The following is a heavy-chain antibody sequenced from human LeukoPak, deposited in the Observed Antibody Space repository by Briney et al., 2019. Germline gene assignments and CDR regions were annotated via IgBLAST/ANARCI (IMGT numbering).Heavy chain of an antibody. V-gene: IGHV3-33*01. D-gene: IGHD2-2*02. CDR2: IWYDGTNQ. CDR3: ARDSSGPATIPAYYFDY. CDR1: GFTFSDYG. Sequence: PGRSLRLSCTASGFTFSDYGMHWVRQAPGKRLEWVAVIWYDGTNQYYADSAEGRFTISRDNSKNTLYLQMNSLRAEDTAVYYCARDSSGPATIPAYYFDYWGQGTLVTVSS. J-gene: IGHJ4*02.